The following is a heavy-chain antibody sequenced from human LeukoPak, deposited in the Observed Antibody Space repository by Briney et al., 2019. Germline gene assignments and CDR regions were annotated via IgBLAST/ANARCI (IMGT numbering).Heavy chain of an antibody. CDR1: GGSISSYY. CDR2: IYTSGST. CDR3: ARDTSLVGASTIDY. D-gene: IGHD1-26*01. J-gene: IGHJ4*02. V-gene: IGHV4-4*07. Sequence: SETLSLTCTVSGGSISSYYWSWIRQPAGKGLEWIGRIYTSGSTNYNPSLKSRVTMSVDTPKNQFSLKLSSVTAADTAVYYCARDTSLVGASTIDYWGQGTLVTVSS.